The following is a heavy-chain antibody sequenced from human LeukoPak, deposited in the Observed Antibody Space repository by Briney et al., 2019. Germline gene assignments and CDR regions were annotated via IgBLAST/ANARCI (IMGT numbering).Heavy chain of an antibody. CDR2: ISINTDT. D-gene: IGHD1-1*01. J-gene: IGHJ5*02. Sequence: PGGSLSLSCAVSGIAIIGNYMSWVRQPPGKGLEWVSFISINTDTFYADSVRGRFTISRDSSKNTLILQMNSLRDEDSAVYYCAIAESQNELFTSWGQGSLVTVSS. CDR3: AIAESQNELFTS. CDR1: GIAIIGNY. V-gene: IGHV3-53*01.